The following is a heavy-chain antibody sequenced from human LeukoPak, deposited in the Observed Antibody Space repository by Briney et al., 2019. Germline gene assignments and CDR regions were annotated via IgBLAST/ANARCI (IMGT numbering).Heavy chain of an antibody. CDR3: ARGVVVPAATSGSWFDP. V-gene: IGHV1-8*03. CDR1: GYTFTSYD. Sequence: GASVKVSCKASGYTFTSYDINWVRQATGQGLEGMGWMNPNSGNTGYAQKFQGRVTITRNTSISTAYMELSSLRSEDTAVYYCARGVVVPAATSGSWFDPWGQGTLVTVSS. D-gene: IGHD2-2*01. J-gene: IGHJ5*02. CDR2: MNPNSGNT.